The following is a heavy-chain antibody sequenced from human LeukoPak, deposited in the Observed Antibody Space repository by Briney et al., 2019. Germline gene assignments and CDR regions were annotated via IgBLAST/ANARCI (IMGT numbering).Heavy chain of an antibody. CDR3: AKVHGFYSSGWNPLFDY. J-gene: IGHJ4*02. CDR1: GLTFSTFA. V-gene: IGHV3-23*01. CDR2: ISDGVGTT. D-gene: IGHD6-19*01. Sequence: GGSLRLSCAASGLTFSTFAMSWVRQAPGKGLEWVSTISDGVGTTYYADSVKGRFTISRDISKNTLYLQMNSLRAEDTATYYCAKVHGFYSSGWNPLFDYWGRGTLVTVSS.